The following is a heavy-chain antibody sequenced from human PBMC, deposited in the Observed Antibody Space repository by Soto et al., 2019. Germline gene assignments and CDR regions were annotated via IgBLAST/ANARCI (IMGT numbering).Heavy chain of an antibody. CDR3: AKLLGISGWSFDY. Sequence: EVQVLESGGGLVQPGGSLRLSCAASGFTFNIYAMSWVRQVPGKGLEWVSTISNSRSTHSADSVKGRFTISRDNSKNTVYLQMNSLRAEDTAVYYCAKLLGISGWSFDYWGQGTLVTVSS. CDR2: ISNSRST. D-gene: IGHD3-22*01. J-gene: IGHJ4*02. V-gene: IGHV3-23*01. CDR1: GFTFNIYA.